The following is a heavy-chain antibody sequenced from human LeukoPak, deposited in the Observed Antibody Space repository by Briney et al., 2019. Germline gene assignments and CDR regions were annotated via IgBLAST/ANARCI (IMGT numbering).Heavy chain of an antibody. V-gene: IGHV3-21*01. J-gene: IGHJ4*02. CDR3: ARDLYVGGDDSSGYGY. CDR2: ISSSSSYI. Sequence: NAGGSLRLSCAASGFPFSSYSMNWVRQAPGKGLEWVSSISSSSSYIYYADSVKGRFTISRDNAKNSLYLQMNSLRAEDTAVYYCARDLYVGGDDSSGYGYWGQGTLVTVSS. CDR1: GFPFSSYS. D-gene: IGHD3-22*01.